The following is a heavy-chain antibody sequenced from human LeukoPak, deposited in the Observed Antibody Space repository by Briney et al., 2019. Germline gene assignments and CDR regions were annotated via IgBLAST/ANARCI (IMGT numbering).Heavy chain of an antibody. CDR1: GGTFSSYA. Sequence: SEKVSCKASGGTFSSYAISWVRQAPGQGLEWMAGIIPIFGTANYAQKLQGRVTITTDESTSTAYMELSSLRSEDTAVYYCARAKQGYCSSTSCSEFDPWGQGTLVTVSA. J-gene: IGHJ5*02. CDR2: IIPIFGTA. D-gene: IGHD2-2*01. CDR3: ARAKQGYCSSTSCSEFDP. V-gene: IGHV1-69*05.